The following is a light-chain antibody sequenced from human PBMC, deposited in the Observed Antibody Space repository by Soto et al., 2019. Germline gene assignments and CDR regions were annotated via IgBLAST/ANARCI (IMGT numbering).Light chain of an antibody. J-gene: IGKJ3*01. Sequence: ESVLTHSPGTLSLSPGERATKSCRASQSVSSSYLAWYQQKPGQAPRLLIYGASSRATGIPDRFSGSGSGTDFTLSISRLEPEDFAVYYCQQYGSSPLFTFGPGTKVDIK. CDR3: QQYGSSPLFT. CDR2: GAS. V-gene: IGKV3-20*01. CDR1: QSVSSSY.